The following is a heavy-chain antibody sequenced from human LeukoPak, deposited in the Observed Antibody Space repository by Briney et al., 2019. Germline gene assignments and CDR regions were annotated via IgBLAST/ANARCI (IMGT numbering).Heavy chain of an antibody. CDR2: IYHGDSDT. D-gene: IGHD3-9*01. J-gene: IGHJ3*02. CDR3: ARRVYDILTGYYGSDAFDI. Sequence: GESLKISCKGSGYSFTSYWIGWVRQMPGKGLEWMGIIYHGDSDTRYSPSFQGQVTISADKSISTAYLQWSSLKASDTAMYYCARRVYDILTGYYGSDAFDIWGQGTMVTVSS. V-gene: IGHV5-51*01. CDR1: GYSFTSYW.